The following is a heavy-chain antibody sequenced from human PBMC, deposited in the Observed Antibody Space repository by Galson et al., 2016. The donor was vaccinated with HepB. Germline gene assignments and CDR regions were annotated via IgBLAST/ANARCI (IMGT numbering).Heavy chain of an antibody. CDR2: VSASGGGT. Sequence: SLRLSCAASGFIFNRYGMTRVCQVAGKGLESVATVSASGGGTWYADSVKGRFTVSSDNSDTTLLLQMNSLRADATAVYFCAKARGPTFHWYFDLWGRGALVTVSS. CDR3: AKARGPTFHWYFDL. J-gene: IGHJ2*01. V-gene: IGHV3-23*01. CDR1: GFIFNRYG.